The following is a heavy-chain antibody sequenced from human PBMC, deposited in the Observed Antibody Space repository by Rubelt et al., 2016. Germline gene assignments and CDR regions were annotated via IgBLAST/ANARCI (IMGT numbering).Heavy chain of an antibody. CDR1: VGSFSGYY. D-gene: IGHD5-24*01. V-gene: IGHV4-34*01. CDR2: IYYSGST. J-gene: IGHJ3*02. Sequence: QVQLQQWGAGLLKPSETLSLTCAVYVGSFSGYYWSWIRQPPGKGLEWIGYIYYSGSTNYNPSLKSRVTISVHTSKNQFSLKLSSVTAADTAVYYCARHGRPSDIWGQGTMVTVSS. CDR3: ARHGRPSDI.